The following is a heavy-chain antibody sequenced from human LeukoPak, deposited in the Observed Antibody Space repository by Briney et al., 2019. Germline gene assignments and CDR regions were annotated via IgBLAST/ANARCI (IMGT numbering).Heavy chain of an antibody. Sequence: GRSLRLSCAASGFTFSSYAMHWVRQAPGKGLEWVALISYDGTNKYYADSVKGRFTISRDNSKNTLYLQMNSLRAEDTAVYYCARDPHRTYSSSWYGHFQHWGQGTLVTVSS. CDR2: ISYDGTNK. CDR1: GFTFSSYA. D-gene: IGHD6-13*01. CDR3: ARDPHRTYSSSWYGHFQH. V-gene: IGHV3-30-3*01. J-gene: IGHJ1*01.